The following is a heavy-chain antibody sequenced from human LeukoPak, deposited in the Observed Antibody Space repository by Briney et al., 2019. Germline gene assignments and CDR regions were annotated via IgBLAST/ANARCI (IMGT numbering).Heavy chain of an antibody. D-gene: IGHD3-3*01. J-gene: IGHJ6*02. CDR1: GFTFSSYS. Sequence: PGGSLRLSCAASGFTFSSYSMNWVRQAPGKGLEWVSYISSSSSTIYYADSVKGRFTISRDNAKNSLYLQMNSLRDEDAAVYYCARHLSYYDFWSGYQGMDVWGQGTTVTVSS. CDR2: ISSSSSTI. V-gene: IGHV3-48*02. CDR3: ARHLSYYDFWSGYQGMDV.